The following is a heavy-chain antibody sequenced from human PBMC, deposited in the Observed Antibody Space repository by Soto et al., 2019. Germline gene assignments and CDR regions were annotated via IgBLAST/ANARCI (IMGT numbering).Heavy chain of an antibody. CDR1: GFTFSSYA. V-gene: IGHV3-30-3*01. Sequence: GGSLRLSCAASGFTFSSYAMHWVRQAPGKGLEWVAVISHDGSNKYYADSVKGRFTISRDNSKNTLYLQMNSLRAEDTAVYYCARAGFWSGYYTGSYYYGMDVWGQGTTVTVSS. CDR3: ARAGFWSGYYTGSYYYGMDV. CDR2: ISHDGSNK. D-gene: IGHD3-3*01. J-gene: IGHJ6*02.